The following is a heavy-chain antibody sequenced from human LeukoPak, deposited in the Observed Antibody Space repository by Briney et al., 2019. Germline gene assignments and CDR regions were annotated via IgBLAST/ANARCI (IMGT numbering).Heavy chain of an antibody. D-gene: IGHD6-19*01. V-gene: IGHV1-46*01. CDR2: INPSGGST. CDR1: GYTFTRYY. CDR3: ASSVPDDAFDI. J-gene: IGHJ3*02. Sequence: ASVKVSCKASGYTFTRYYMHWVRQAPGQGLEWMGIINPSGGSTSYAQKFQGRVTMTRDTSTSTVYMELSSLRSEDTAVYYCASSVPDDAFDIWGQGTMVTVSS.